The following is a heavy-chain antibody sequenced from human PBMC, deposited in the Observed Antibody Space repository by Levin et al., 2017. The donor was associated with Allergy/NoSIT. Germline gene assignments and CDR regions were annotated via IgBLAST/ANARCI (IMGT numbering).Heavy chain of an antibody. J-gene: IGHJ4*02. CDR1: GFSLSTSGMC. CDR3: ARTPTVTTNYYFDY. V-gene: IGHV2-70*11. Sequence: QTLSLTCTFSGFSLSTSGMCVSWIRQPPGKALEWLARIDWDDDKYYSTSLKTRLTISKDTSKNQVVLTMTNMDPVDTATYYCARTPTVTTNYYFDYWGQGTLVTVSS. CDR2: IDWDDDK. D-gene: IGHD4-17*01.